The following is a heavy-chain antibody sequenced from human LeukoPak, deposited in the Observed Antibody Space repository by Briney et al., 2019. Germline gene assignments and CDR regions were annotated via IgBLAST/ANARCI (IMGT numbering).Heavy chain of an antibody. V-gene: IGHV1-18*01. D-gene: IGHD1-26*01. CDR1: GYTFTSYG. CDR3: ARGATGPWYFQH. J-gene: IGHJ1*01. CDR2: ISAYTDNT. Sequence: VASVKVSCKVSGYTFTSYGISWVRQAPGQGLEWMGWISAYTDNTNYAQKLQGRVTMTTDTSTSTAYMELRSLRSDDTAVYYCARGATGPWYFQHWGQGTLVTVSS.